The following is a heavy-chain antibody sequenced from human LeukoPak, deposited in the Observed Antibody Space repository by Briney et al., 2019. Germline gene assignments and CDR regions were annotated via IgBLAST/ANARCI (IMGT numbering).Heavy chain of an antibody. V-gene: IGHV1-18*04. CDR1: GYTFTSYY. CDR3: ARVVAAGLNHFDY. D-gene: IGHD6-13*01. Sequence: ASVKVSCKASGYTFTSYYMHWVRQAPGQGLEWMGWISTYNGNTNSAQKLQGRVTMTTDTSTSTAYMELRSLRSDDTAVYYCARVVAAGLNHFDYWGQGTLVTVSS. J-gene: IGHJ4*02. CDR2: ISTYNGNT.